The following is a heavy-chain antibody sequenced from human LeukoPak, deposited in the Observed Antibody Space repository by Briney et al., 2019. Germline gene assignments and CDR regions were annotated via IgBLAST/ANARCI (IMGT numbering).Heavy chain of an antibody. Sequence: PGGSLTLSCAASGFTFSSYAMSWVRQAPGKGLEWVSAISGSGGSTYYTDSVKGRFTISRDNSKNTLYLQMNRLRAEDTAVYYCAKHNWDQPLLATRDYWGQGNLVTVSS. CDR2: ISGSGGST. CDR1: GFTFSSYA. V-gene: IGHV3-23*01. D-gene: IGHD2-21*02. CDR3: AKHNWDQPLLATRDY. J-gene: IGHJ4*02.